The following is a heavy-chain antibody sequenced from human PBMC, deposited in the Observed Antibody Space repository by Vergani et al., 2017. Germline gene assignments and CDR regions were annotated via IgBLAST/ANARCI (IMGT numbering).Heavy chain of an antibody. CDR2: IWYDGSNK. Sequence: QVQLVESGGGVVQPGRSLRLSCAASGFTFSSYGMHWVRQAPGKGLEWVAVIWYDGSNKYYADSVKGRFTISRDNSKNTLYLQMNSLRAEDTAVYYCAKGGLVRGVISNYWGQGTLVTVSS. J-gene: IGHJ4*02. D-gene: IGHD3-10*01. V-gene: IGHV3-33*06. CDR3: AKGGLVRGVISNY. CDR1: GFTFSSYG.